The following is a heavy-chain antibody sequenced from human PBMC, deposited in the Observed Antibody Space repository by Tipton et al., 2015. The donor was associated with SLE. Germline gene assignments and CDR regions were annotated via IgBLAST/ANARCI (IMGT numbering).Heavy chain of an antibody. D-gene: IGHD5-12*01. J-gene: IGHJ3*02. V-gene: IGHV4-61*02. CDR2: IYTSGSI. CDR3: ARAPRGYSGYVIDAFDI. Sequence: TLSLTCAVSGVSISSSGYAWSWIRQAPGKGLEWIGRIYTSGSINYNPSLKSRVTMSLDTPNNQFSLKLRSVTAADTAVYYCARAPRGYSGYVIDAFDIWGQGTMVTVSS. CDR1: GVSISSSGYA.